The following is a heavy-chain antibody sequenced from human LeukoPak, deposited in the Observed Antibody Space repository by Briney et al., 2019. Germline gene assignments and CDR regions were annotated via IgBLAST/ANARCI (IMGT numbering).Heavy chain of an antibody. CDR2: INHSGST. CDR1: GGSFSGYY. Sequence: SETLSLTCAVYGGSFSGYYWSWIRQPPGKGLEWIGEINHSGSTNYNPSLKSRVTISVDTSKNQFSLKLSSVTAADTAVYYCARGRRDIVVVVAALRELYYFDYWGQGTLVTVSS. D-gene: IGHD2-15*01. V-gene: IGHV4-34*01. J-gene: IGHJ4*02. CDR3: ARGRRDIVVVVAALRELYYFDY.